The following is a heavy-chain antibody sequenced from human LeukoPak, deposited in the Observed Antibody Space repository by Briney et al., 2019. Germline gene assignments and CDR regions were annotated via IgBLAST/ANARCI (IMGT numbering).Heavy chain of an antibody. CDR2: ITYDGSNK. CDR3: ARDNYYGSGSYYVGPGQNWFDP. J-gene: IGHJ5*02. V-gene: IGHV3-30*02. Sequence: PGGSLRLSCAASGFTFSTYGMHWVRQAPGKGLEWVAYITYDGSNKYYADSVKGRFTISRDNAKNSLYLQMNSLRAEDTAVYYCARDNYYGSGSYYVGPGQNWFDPWGQGTLVTVSS. CDR1: GFTFSTYG. D-gene: IGHD3-10*01.